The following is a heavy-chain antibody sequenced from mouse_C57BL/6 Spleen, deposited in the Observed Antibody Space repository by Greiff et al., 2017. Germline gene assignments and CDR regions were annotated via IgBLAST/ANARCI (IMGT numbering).Heavy chain of an antibody. CDR2: ISYDGSN. D-gene: IGHD2-4*01. CDR1: GYSITSGYY. J-gene: IGHJ1*03. V-gene: IGHV3-6*01. Sequence: EVKLQESGPGLVKPSQSLSLTCSVTGYSITSGYYWNWIRQFPGNKLEWMGYISYDGSNNYNPSLKNRISITRDTSKNQFFLKLNSVTTEDTATYYCAQGDYDVDFDVWGTGTTVTVSS. CDR3: AQGDYDVDFDV.